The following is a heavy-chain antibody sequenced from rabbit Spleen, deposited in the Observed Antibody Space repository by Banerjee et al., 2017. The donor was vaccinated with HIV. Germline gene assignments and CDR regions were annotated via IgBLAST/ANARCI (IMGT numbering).Heavy chain of an antibody. J-gene: IGHJ4*01. D-gene: IGHD4-1*01. Sequence: QSLEESGGDLVKPGASLTLTCTASGVSFSSSDYMCWVHQAPGKGLEWISCIAGSSSGFTYSATWAKGRFTCSKTSSTTVTLQMTSLTVADTATYFCARVSETSGWGEDLWGQGTLVTVS. CDR3: ARVSETSGWGEDL. V-gene: IGHV1S40*01. CDR1: GVSFSSSDY. CDR2: IAGSSSGFT.